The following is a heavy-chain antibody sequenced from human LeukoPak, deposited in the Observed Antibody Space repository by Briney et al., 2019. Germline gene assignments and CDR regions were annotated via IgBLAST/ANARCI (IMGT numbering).Heavy chain of an antibody. Sequence: SETLSLTCAVSGGSITSSYWWRWVRQPPGRGLEWIGEIYHSGSTNYNPSLKSRVTISVDKSKNQFSLKLSSVTAADTAVYYCARGEFDGGVYFDYWGQGTLVTVSS. D-gene: IGHD3-16*01. V-gene: IGHV4-4*02. J-gene: IGHJ4*02. CDR1: GGSITSSYW. CDR3: ARGEFDGGVYFDY. CDR2: IYHSGST.